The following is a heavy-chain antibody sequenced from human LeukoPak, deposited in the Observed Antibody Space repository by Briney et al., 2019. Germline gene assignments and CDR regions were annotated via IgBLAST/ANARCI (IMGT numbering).Heavy chain of an antibody. CDR1: GFTFSSYG. CDR3: ARGPAGSDAFDI. J-gene: IGHJ3*02. V-gene: IGHV3-33*01. CDR2: IWYDGSNK. Sequence: PGGSLRLSCAASGFTFSSYGMHWVRQAPGKGLEWVAVIWYDGSNKYYADSVKGRFTISRDNSKNTLYLQMNSLRAEDTAVYYCARGPAGSDAFDIWGQGTVVTVSS. D-gene: IGHD6-25*01.